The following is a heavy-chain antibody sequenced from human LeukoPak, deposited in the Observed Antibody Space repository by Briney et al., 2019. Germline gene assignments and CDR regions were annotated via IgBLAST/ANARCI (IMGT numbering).Heavy chain of an antibody. CDR3: ARGRYCSGGSCYSWYNYYYMDV. D-gene: IGHD2-15*01. J-gene: IGHJ6*03. CDR1: GFTFSSHG. CDR2: ISYDGGNK. Sequence: GGSLRLSCAASGFTFSSHGMHWVRQAPGKGLEWVAVISYDGGNKYYADSVKGRLTISRDNSRNTLYLQMNSLRADDTAVYYCARGRYCSGGSCYSWYNYYYMDVWGKGTTGIVSS. V-gene: IGHV3-30*04.